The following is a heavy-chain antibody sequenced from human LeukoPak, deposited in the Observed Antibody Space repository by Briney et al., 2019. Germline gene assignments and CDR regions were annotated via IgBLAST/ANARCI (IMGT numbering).Heavy chain of an antibody. CDR2: TCYRSKWHN. V-gene: IGHV6-1*01. CDR1: GDSVSSNSVT. D-gene: IGHD4-17*01. J-gene: IGHJ4*02. CDR3: ARGGVTTVTLDY. Sequence: SQTLSHTCAISGDSVSSNSVTWHWIRQSPSRGLEWLGRTCYRSKWHNDYAVSVGSRITINPDTSENQTSLQLNSVTPEDTAVYYCARGGVTTVTLDYWGQGTLVTVSS.